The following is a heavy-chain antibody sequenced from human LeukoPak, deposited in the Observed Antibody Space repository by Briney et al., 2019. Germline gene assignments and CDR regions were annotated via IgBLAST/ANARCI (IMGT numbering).Heavy chain of an antibody. V-gene: IGHV1-18*01. Sequence: PGASVKVSCKASGYTFTSYGVSWVRQAPGQGLEWMGWISAYNGNTNYAQKLQGRVTMTTDTSTSTAYMELRSLRSDDTAVYYCARDWASKSGYYFDYWGQGTLVTVSS. CDR3: ARDWASKSGYYFDY. CDR2: ISAYNGNT. D-gene: IGHD3-16*01. J-gene: IGHJ4*02. CDR1: GYTFTSYG.